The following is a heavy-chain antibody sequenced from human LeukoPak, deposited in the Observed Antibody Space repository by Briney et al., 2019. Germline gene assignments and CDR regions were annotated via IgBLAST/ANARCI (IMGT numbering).Heavy chain of an antibody. CDR2: ITSSSSTI. J-gene: IGHJ4*02. CDR1: GFTFSRYS. CDR3: ARDGTGHFDY. V-gene: IGHV3-48*01. Sequence: PGGSLRLSCAASGFTFSRYSMNWVRQAPGKGLEWVSHITSSSSTIYYADSVKGRFTISRDNAKNSLYLQMDSLRAEDTAVFYCARDGTGHFDYWGQGTLVTVSS.